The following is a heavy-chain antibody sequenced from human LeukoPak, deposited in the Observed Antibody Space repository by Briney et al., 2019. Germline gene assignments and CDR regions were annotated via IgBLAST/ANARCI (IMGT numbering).Heavy chain of an antibody. CDR3: ARDGKSSSWYDY. V-gene: IGHV3-21*01. CDR2: ISSSSSYI. CDR1: GFTFTTYA. D-gene: IGHD6-13*01. Sequence: GGSLRLSCAASGFTFTTYAMRWVRQAPGKGLEWVSSISSSSSYIYYADSVKGRFTISRDNAKNSLYLQMNSLRAEDTAVYYCARDGKSSSWYDYWGQGTLVTVSS. J-gene: IGHJ4*02.